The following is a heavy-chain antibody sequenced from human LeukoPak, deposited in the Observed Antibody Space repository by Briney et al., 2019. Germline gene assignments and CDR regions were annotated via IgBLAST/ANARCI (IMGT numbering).Heavy chain of an antibody. J-gene: IGHJ5*02. CDR3: ARARDYYDSSGYYNNWFDP. CDR1: GGTFSSYA. D-gene: IGHD3-22*01. Sequence: ASVKVSCKASGGTFSSYAISWVRQAPGQGLEWMGGIIPIFGTANYAQKFQGRVTITTDESTSTAYMELSSLRSEDTAVYYCARARDYYDSSGYYNNWFDPRGQGTLVTVSS. CDR2: IIPIFGTA. V-gene: IGHV1-69*05.